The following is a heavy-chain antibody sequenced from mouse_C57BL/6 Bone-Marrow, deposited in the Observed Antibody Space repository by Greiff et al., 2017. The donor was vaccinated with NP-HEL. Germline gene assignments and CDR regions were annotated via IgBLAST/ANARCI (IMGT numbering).Heavy chain of an antibody. CDR3: ARYFSDTVVAAGFAY. Sequence: VQLQQPGAELVKPGASVKMSCKASGYTFTSYWITWVKQRPGQGLEWIGDIYPGSGSTNYNEKFKSKATLTVDTSSSTAYMQLSSLTSEDSAVYYCARYFSDTVVAAGFAYWGQGTLVTVSA. J-gene: IGHJ3*01. V-gene: IGHV1-55*01. CDR1: GYTFTSYW. D-gene: IGHD1-1*01. CDR2: IYPGSGST.